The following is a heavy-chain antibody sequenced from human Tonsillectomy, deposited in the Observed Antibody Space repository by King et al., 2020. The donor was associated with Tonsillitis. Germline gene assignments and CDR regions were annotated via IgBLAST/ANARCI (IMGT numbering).Heavy chain of an antibody. CDR3: ETTEFISVVIDY. CDR2: ISYDGKKK. V-gene: IGHV3-30*03. J-gene: IGHJ4*02. D-gene: IGHD1/OR15-1a*01. CDR1: GVPFSSYG. Sequence: QVQLVESGGGVVQPGRSLRLSCAASGVPFSSYGMHWVRQAPGKGLEWVALISYDGKKKYYADPVKGRFTISRDNSKNTLYLQMNSLRVEDTAVYYCETTEFISVVIDYWGQGTLVTASS.